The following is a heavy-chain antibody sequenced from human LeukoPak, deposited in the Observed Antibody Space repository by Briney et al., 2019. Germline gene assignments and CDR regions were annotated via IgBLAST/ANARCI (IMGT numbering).Heavy chain of an antibody. D-gene: IGHD3-16*01. Sequence: SETLSLTCTISGGSIGTCYWSWIRQPPGKGLEWIGYFSYSGSANYNPSLKSRVTISVDTSKKQFSLKLRSATTADTAVYFCARRDSYTSPFQYWGQGTLVIVSS. CDR1: GGSIGTCY. J-gene: IGHJ1*01. CDR3: ARRDSYTSPFQY. CDR2: FSYSGSA. V-gene: IGHV4-59*08.